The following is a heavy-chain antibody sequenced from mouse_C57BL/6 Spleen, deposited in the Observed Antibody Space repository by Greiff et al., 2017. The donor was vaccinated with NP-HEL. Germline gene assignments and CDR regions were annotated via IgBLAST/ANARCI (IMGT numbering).Heavy chain of an antibody. Sequence: QVQLQQPGTELVKPGASVKLSCKASGYTFTSYWMHWVKQRPGQGLEWIGNINPSNGGTNYNEKFKSKATLTVVKSSSTAYMQLSSLTSEDSAVYYFARYYGSRYYIDYWGQGTTLTVSS. CDR2: INPSNGGT. V-gene: IGHV1-53*01. CDR1: GYTFTSYW. D-gene: IGHD1-1*01. J-gene: IGHJ2*01. CDR3: ARYYGSRYYIDY.